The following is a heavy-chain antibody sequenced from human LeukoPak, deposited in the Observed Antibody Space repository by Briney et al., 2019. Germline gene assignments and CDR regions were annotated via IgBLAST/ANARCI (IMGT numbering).Heavy chain of an antibody. CDR2: ISGSGGST. CDR3: AKDLEYSSSSDWFDP. Sequence: GGSLRLSCAASGFTFSSYAMSRVRQAPGKGLEWVSAISGSGGSTYYADSVKGRFTISRDNSKNTLYLQMNSLRAEDTAVYYCAKDLEYSSSSDWFDPWGQGTLVTVSS. V-gene: IGHV3-23*01. J-gene: IGHJ5*02. CDR1: GFTFSSYA. D-gene: IGHD6-6*01.